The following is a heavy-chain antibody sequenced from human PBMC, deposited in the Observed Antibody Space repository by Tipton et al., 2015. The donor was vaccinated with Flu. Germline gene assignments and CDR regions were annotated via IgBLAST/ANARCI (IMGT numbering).Heavy chain of an antibody. CDR1: DYSFSSAYF. V-gene: IGHV4-38-2*01. CDR3: ARSTYYYGSGSSDY. CDR2: ISHSGRT. D-gene: IGHD3-10*01. Sequence: TLSLTCAVSDYSFSSAYFSGWFRQPPGKGLEWIGSISHSGRTYYNPSLRSRVTISVDTAKNQFSQRLSSVTAADTAVYYCARSTYYYGSGSSDYWGPGTLVTVSS. J-gene: IGHJ4*02.